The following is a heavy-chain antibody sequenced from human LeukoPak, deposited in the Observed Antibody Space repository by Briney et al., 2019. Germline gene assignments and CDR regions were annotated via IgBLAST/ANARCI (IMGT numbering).Heavy chain of an antibody. CDR3: ARPPRPGYSSSWYLDY. CDR2: INPNSGGT. V-gene: IGHV1-2*02. J-gene: IGHJ4*02. Sequence: ASVKVSCKASGYTFTGYYMHWVRQAPGQGLEWMGWINPNSGGTNYAQKFQGRVTMTRDTSISTAYMELSRLRSDDTAVYYCARPPRPGYSSSWYLDYWGQGTLVTVSS. CDR1: GYTFTGYY. D-gene: IGHD6-13*01.